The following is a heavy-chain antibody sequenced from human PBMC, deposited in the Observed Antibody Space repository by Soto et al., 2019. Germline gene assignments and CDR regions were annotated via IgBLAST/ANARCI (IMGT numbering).Heavy chain of an antibody. CDR3: ARPYEYSNYSVIVHYYHYCMDV. Sequence: ASVKVSCKASGGTFSSYAISWVRQAPGQGLEWMGGIIPIFGTANYAQKFQGRVTITADESTSTAYMELSSLRSEDTAVYYCARPYEYSNYSVIVHYYHYCMDVWGQGTTVTGSS. D-gene: IGHD4-4*01. CDR1: GGTFSSYA. V-gene: IGHV1-69*13. J-gene: IGHJ6*02. CDR2: IIPIFGTA.